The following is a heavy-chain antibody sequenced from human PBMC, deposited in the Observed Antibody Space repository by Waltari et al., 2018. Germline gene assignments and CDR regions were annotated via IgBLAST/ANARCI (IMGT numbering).Heavy chain of an antibody. J-gene: IGHJ6*02. Sequence: EVQLVESGGGLVQPGRSLRLSCAASGSTFVEYAMHWVRQAPGKGLEWVSGISWNSGNIGYADSVKGRFIISRDNAKNSLYLQMNSLRAEDTALYYCAKDLADLGDTGGMDVWGQGTTVTVSS. D-gene: IGHD2-8*02. V-gene: IGHV3-9*01. CDR3: AKDLADLGDTGGMDV. CDR1: GSTFVEYA. CDR2: ISWNSGNI.